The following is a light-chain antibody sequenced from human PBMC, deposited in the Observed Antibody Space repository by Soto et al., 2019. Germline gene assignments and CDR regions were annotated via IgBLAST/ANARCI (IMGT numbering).Light chain of an antibody. Sequence: DIQMTQSPSTLSASVGDRVTITCRASQSISSWLAWYQQKPGKAPKLLIYDASSLESGVPSRFSGSGSGTEVTLALSSLQPDDFATYFCQQYSSYSGAFGQGTKVEIK. CDR2: DAS. CDR3: QQYSSYSGA. V-gene: IGKV1-5*01. CDR1: QSISSW. J-gene: IGKJ1*01.